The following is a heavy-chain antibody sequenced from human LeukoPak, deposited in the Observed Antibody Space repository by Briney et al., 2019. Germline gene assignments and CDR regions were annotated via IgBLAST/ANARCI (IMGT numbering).Heavy chain of an antibody. CDR2: IYKSGSS. V-gene: IGHV4-59*01. J-gene: IGHJ3*01. D-gene: IGHD1-14*01. CDR1: GDSIGDYY. CDR3: ARDRRREGVHAFDV. Sequence: SETLSLTCAVSGDSIGDYYWSWVRQPPGKGLEWIGYIYKSGSSSYNPSLKSRVTISLDTSKNQFSLKLTSVTAADAAVYYCARDRRREGVHAFDVWGRGTMVTVSS.